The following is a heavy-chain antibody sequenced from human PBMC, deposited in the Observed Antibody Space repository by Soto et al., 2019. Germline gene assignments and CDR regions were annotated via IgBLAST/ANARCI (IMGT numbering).Heavy chain of an antibody. J-gene: IGHJ3*01. CDR3: ARGDRGAFDL. D-gene: IGHD1-26*01. CDR2: IHSDGSST. CDR1: GFTFSYYW. Sequence: EVPLVESGGGLVQPGESLRLSCVASGFTFSYYWMHWVRQAPGKGLVWVSRIHSDGSSTTYADSVKDRFTISRDNDRNTVYLQMNSLRAEDTAVYYCARGDRGAFDLWGQGTVLTVSS. V-gene: IGHV3-74*03.